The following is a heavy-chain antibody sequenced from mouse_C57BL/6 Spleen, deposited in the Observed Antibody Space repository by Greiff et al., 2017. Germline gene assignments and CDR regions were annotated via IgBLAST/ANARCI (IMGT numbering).Heavy chain of an antibody. Sequence: VESGGGLVKPGGSLKLSCAASGFTFSDYGMHWVRQAPEKGLEWVAYISSGSSTIYYADTVKGRFTISRDNAKNTLFLQMTSLRSEDTAMYYCARLFYDYDGDYYAMDYWGQGTSVTVSS. CDR3: ARLFYDYDGDYYAMDY. V-gene: IGHV5-17*01. J-gene: IGHJ4*01. CDR1: GFTFSDYG. D-gene: IGHD2-4*01. CDR2: ISSGSSTI.